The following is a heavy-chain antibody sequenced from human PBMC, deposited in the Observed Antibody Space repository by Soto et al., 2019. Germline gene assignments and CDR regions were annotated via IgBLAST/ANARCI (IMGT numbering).Heavy chain of an antibody. CDR3: ARDGQYRTDGFDI. D-gene: IGHD5-12*01. CDR2: LSRGGGST. Sequence: EAQLLESGGGSVQPGGSLRLSCAASGFNFSSHGMSWIRQAPGKGLEWISGLSRGGGSTYYVDSVKGRFTISRDNAKNTLDLIMKSLRVEDTALYYCARDGQYRTDGFDIWGQGTMVTVSS. CDR1: GFNFSSHG. V-gene: IGHV3-23*01. J-gene: IGHJ3*02.